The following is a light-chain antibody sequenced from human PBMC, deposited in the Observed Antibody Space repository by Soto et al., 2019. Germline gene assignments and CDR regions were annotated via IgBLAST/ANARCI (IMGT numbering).Light chain of an antibody. Sequence: EIVLTQSPGTLSLSPGERATLSCRASQSVGSGYLAWYQQKPGQAPRLLIYGASSRATDIPDRFSSGGSGTDFTLTISRLEPEDFAMYFCQQYGSSPFTFGGGTKVEIK. J-gene: IGKJ4*01. V-gene: IGKV3-20*01. CDR2: GAS. CDR1: QSVGSGY. CDR3: QQYGSSPFT.